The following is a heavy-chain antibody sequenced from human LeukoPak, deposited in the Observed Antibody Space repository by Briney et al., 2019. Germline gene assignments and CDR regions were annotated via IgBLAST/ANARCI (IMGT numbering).Heavy chain of an antibody. CDR3: AKLGDDSSGYDL. Sequence: ASVKVSCKASGGTFSSYAISWVRQAPGQGLEWMGRIIPILGIANYAQKFQGRVTITADKSTSTAYMELSSLRSEDTAVYYCAKLGDDSSGYDLWGQGTLVTVSS. CDR2: IIPILGIA. CDR1: GGTFSSYA. V-gene: IGHV1-69*04. J-gene: IGHJ5*02. D-gene: IGHD3-22*01.